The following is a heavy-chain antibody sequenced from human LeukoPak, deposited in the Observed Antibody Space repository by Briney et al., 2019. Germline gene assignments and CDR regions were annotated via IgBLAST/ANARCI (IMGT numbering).Heavy chain of an antibody. CDR2: ISYDGSNK. J-gene: IGHJ4*02. Sequence: GGSLRLSCAASGFTFSSYAMHWVRQAPGKGLEWVAVISYDGSNKYYADSVKGRFTISRDNSKNTLYLQMNSLRAEDTAVYYCARVRLDCSSTSCYGEIDYWGQGTLVTVSS. CDR3: ARVRLDCSSTSCYGEIDY. D-gene: IGHD2-2*01. CDR1: GFTFSSYA. V-gene: IGHV3-30-3*01.